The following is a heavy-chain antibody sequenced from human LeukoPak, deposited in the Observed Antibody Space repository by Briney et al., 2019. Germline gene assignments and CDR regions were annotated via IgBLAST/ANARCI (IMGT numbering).Heavy chain of an antibody. Sequence: GASVKVSCKASGYTFTSYDINWVRQATGQGLEWMGWMNPNSGNTGYAQKFQGRVTMTRNTSISTAYMELSSLRSEDTAVYYCARVLGYYDFWSGYYRFEASDAFDIWGQGTTVTVSS. CDR2: MNPNSGNT. D-gene: IGHD3-3*01. J-gene: IGHJ3*02. V-gene: IGHV1-8*01. CDR1: GYTFTSYD. CDR3: ARVLGYYDFWSGYYRFEASDAFDI.